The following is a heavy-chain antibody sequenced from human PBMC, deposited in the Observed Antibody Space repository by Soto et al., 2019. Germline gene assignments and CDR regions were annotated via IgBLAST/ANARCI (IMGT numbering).Heavy chain of an antibody. Sequence: SQTLSLPCAISGDSVSSTSAAWSWIRQSPSRGLEWLGRTYYRSKWYSDYAVSVKSRITINPDTSKNQFSLQLNSVTPEDTAVYYCARGSYYSGWVWGQGTLGTVSS. CDR3: ARGSYYSGWV. J-gene: IGHJ4*02. V-gene: IGHV6-1*01. CDR1: GDSVSSTSAA. D-gene: IGHD6-19*01. CDR2: TYYRSKWYS.